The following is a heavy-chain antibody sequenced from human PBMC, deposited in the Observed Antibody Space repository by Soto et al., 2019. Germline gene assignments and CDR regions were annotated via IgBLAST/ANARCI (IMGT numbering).Heavy chain of an antibody. CDR2: INHSGST. V-gene: IGHV4-34*01. D-gene: IGHD6-19*01. Sequence: QVQLKQWGAGLLKPSETLSLTCAVYGGSFSGYYWSWIRQPPGKGLEWSGEINHSGSTNYNPSLKSRVTISVATSKNQFALKRSSVTAADTAVYYCARGPVQWLVRWGVVNYFDYWGQGTLVTVSS. J-gene: IGHJ4*02. CDR3: ARGPVQWLVRWGVVNYFDY. CDR1: GGSFSGYY.